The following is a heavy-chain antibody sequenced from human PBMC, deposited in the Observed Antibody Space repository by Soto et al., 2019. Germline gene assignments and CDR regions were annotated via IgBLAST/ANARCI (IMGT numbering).Heavy chain of an antibody. CDR1: GGTFSSYA. CDR3: ARITTIDYYYYYGMDV. CDR2: IIPILGTA. V-gene: IGHV1-69*01. J-gene: IGHJ6*02. D-gene: IGHD4-4*01. Sequence: QVQLVQSGAEVKKPGSSVKVSCKASGGTFSSYAISWVRQAPGQGLEWMGGIIPILGTANYAQKFQGRVTITADESTSTAYMELSSLRSEDTAVYYCARITTIDYYYYYGMDVWGQGTTVTVSS.